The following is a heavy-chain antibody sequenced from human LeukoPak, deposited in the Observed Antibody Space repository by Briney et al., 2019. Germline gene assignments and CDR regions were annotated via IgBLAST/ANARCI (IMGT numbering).Heavy chain of an antibody. CDR1: GYTFTGYY. CDR3: ARSYYYDSSEVVY. D-gene: IGHD3-22*01. V-gene: IGHV1-2*06. CDR2: INPNSGGT. J-gene: IGHJ4*02. Sequence: ASVKVSCKASGYTFTGYYMHWVRQAPGQGLEWMGRINPNSGGTNYAQKFQGRVTMTRDTSISTAYMELSRLRSDDTAVYYCARSYYYDSSEVVYWGQGTLVTVSS.